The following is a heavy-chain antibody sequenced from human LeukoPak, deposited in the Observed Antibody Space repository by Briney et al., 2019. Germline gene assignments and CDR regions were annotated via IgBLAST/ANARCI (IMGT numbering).Heavy chain of an antibody. Sequence: ASVKVSCKASGYTFTSYGISWVRQAPGQGLEWMGWISAYNGNTNYAQKLQGRVTMTTDTSTSTAYMELRSLRSDDTAVYYCARGRRDGYNLDAFDIWGQGTMVTVSS. V-gene: IGHV1-18*01. CDR3: ARGRRDGYNLDAFDI. CDR1: GYTFTSYG. CDR2: ISAYNGNT. J-gene: IGHJ3*02. D-gene: IGHD5-24*01.